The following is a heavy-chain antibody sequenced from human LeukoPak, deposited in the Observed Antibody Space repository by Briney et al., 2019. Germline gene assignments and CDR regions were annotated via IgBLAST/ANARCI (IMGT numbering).Heavy chain of an antibody. CDR3: ARVHDTTGYFHYFDS. CDR1: GFTFNTYP. Sequence: PGRSLRLSCEASGFTFNTYPMHWVRQALDKALEWVAMISYHGSDEYYADSVKGRFTISRDNSKNTVYLQMNNPRVEDTAMYYCARVHDTTGYFHYFDSWGQGTLVTVSS. V-gene: IGHV3-30*04. D-gene: IGHD3-9*01. CDR2: ISYHGSDE. J-gene: IGHJ4*02.